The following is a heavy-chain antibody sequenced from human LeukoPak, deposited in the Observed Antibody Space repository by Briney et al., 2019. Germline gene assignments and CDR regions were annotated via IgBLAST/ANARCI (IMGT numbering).Heavy chain of an antibody. D-gene: IGHD5-12*01. Sequence: ASVKVSCKASGGTFSSYAISWVRQAPGQGLEWMGGIIPIFGTANYAQKFQGRVTITADKSTSTAYMEPSSLRSEDTAVYYCARDRYSGYDYYYYMDVWGKGTTVTVSS. J-gene: IGHJ6*03. CDR3: ARDRYSGYDYYYYMDV. V-gene: IGHV1-69*06. CDR1: GGTFSSYA. CDR2: IIPIFGTA.